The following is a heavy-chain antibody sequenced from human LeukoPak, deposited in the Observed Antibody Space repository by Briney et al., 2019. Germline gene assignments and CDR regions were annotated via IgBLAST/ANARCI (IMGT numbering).Heavy chain of an antibody. CDR3: AKSSRPVTAMAFFDY. V-gene: IGHV3-23*01. CDR2: ISGSGTNT. CDR1: GFTFSDYY. D-gene: IGHD5-18*01. Sequence: WGSLSLSCAASGFTFSDYYMSWVRQAPGKGLEWVSGISGSGTNTNYADSVKGRFTISRDNSKNTVYLQMKSLRAEDTAVYYCAKSSRPVTAMAFFDYWGQGTLVTVSS. J-gene: IGHJ4*02.